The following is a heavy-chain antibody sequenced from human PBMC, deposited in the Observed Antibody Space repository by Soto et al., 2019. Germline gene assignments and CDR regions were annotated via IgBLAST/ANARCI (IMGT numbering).Heavy chain of an antibody. V-gene: IGHV3-7*01. CDR2: IKPDGSEK. CDR1: GFTFSTYS. Sequence: PGGLPRLSCAFPGFTFSTYSVSWVRQAPGKGQEWLANIKPDGSEKYYVDSVKGRFSISRDNAKNSLYLQMNSLRAEDTAVYYCARERYSSGWDMTYYYYYMDVWGKGITVTDYS. CDR3: ARERYSSGWDMTYYYYYMDV. J-gene: IGHJ6*03. D-gene: IGHD6-19*01.